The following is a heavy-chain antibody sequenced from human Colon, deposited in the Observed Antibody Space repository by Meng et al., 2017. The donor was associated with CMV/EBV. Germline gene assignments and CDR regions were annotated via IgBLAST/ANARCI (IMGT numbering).Heavy chain of an antibody. CDR1: GGSPGRHC. V-gene: IGHV4-34*01. Sequence: LPCAFSGGSPGRHCWSWIRQSPGKGLEWIGDINTSGRPNYNPSLKSRVTIPIDTSRNQFSLNLNSVTAADTAVYYCVRDLTGEEDYWGQGNLVTVSS. J-gene: IGHJ4*02. D-gene: IGHD7-27*01. CDR3: VRDLTGEEDY. CDR2: INTSGRP.